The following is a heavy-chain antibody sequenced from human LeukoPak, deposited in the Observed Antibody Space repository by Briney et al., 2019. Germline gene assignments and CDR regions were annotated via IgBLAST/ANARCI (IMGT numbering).Heavy chain of an antibody. CDR1: GFTFSNYN. CDR2: ITSSSTYI. Sequence: GGSLRLSCAASGFTFSNYNMNWVRQAPGKGLEWVSSITSSSTYIYYADSVKGRFTISRDNAENSLYLQMNSLRDEDRAVYYCARDPYSGGYGAYYYYYMDVWGKGTTVTISS. V-gene: IGHV3-21*01. CDR3: ARDPYSGGYGAYYYYYMDV. D-gene: IGHD1-26*01. J-gene: IGHJ6*03.